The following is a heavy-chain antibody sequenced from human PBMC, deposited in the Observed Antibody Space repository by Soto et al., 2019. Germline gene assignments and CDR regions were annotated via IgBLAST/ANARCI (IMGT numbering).Heavy chain of an antibody. CDR1: GFTLRSYW. CDR3: ARVPYCSSSGCYSWFDP. V-gene: IGHV3-74*01. D-gene: IGHD2-2*01. CDR2: ISSDETTT. Sequence: GGSLRISLSAPGFTLRSYWMHWVRPAPGEGVAWVSRISSDETTTTYADSVKGRFTISRDNAKNTLYLQMNSLRAEDTAVYYCARVPYCSSSGCYSWFDPWGQGTLVTVSS. J-gene: IGHJ5*02.